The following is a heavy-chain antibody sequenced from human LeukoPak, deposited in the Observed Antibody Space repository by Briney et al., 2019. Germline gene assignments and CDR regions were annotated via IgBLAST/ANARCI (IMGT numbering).Heavy chain of an antibody. J-gene: IGHJ4*02. Sequence: GRSLRLSCAVYGFTFSSYGVHWVRQAPGKGLEWVADISYDGSNKYYADSEKGRFTISRDNSKNTLYLQMNSLRAEDTVVYYCAKDRSSGDFDYWGQGTLVTVSS. CDR3: AKDRSSGDFDY. CDR2: ISYDGSNK. D-gene: IGHD6-25*01. V-gene: IGHV3-30*18. CDR1: GFTFSSYG.